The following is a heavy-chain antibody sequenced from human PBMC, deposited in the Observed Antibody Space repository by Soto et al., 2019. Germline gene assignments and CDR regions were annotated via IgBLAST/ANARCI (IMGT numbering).Heavy chain of an antibody. CDR3: ARYHYGNNGGAFDI. J-gene: IGHJ3*02. Sequence: GGSLRLSCAASGFTFSSYGMHWVRQAPGKGLEWVAVISYDGSNKYYADSVKGRFTISRDNAKNSLYLQMNSLRAEDTAVYYCARYHYGNNGGAFDIWGQGIMVTVAS. CDR1: GFTFSSYG. V-gene: IGHV3-30*03. D-gene: IGHD4-17*01. CDR2: ISYDGSNK.